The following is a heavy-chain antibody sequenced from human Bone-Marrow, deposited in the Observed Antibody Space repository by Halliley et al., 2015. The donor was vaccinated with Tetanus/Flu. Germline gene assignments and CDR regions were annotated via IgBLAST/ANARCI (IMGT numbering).Heavy chain of an antibody. V-gene: IGHV3-21*01. CDR2: ISSSSSHI. D-gene: IGHD6-13*01. J-gene: IGHJ4*02. CDR3: ARDSGQQLTDY. CDR1: GFTFSSYS. Sequence: SLRLSCAASGFTFSSYSMNWVRQAPGRGLEWVSSISSSSSHIYYGDSVKGRFTYYADSVKGRFTISRDDAKSSLYLQMNSLRAEDTAVYYCARDSGQQLTDYWGQGTLVTVSS.